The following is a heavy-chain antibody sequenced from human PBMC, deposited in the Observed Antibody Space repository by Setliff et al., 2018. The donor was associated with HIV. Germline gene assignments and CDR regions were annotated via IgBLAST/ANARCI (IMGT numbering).Heavy chain of an antibody. J-gene: IGHJ3*01. V-gene: IGHV4-59*08. Sequence: SETLSLTCTVSGGSINSNYWSWIRQPPGKGLEWLGYIHYTGSAFYNPSLKSRVTLSLDTSKNQFSLKLDSVTTADTAAYYCARHLGYASPHDTFDLWGQGTMVTVSS. D-gene: IGHD2-2*01. CDR2: IHYTGSA. CDR3: ARHLGYASPHDTFDL. CDR1: GGSINSNY.